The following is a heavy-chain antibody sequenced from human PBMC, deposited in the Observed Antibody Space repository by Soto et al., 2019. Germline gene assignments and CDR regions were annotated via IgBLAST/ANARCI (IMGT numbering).Heavy chain of an antibody. CDR1: GFTFDAYT. CDR2: IGWDGGST. D-gene: IGHD4-17*01. V-gene: IGHV3-43*01. J-gene: IGHJ4*02. CDR3: AKDKRRGELDY. Sequence: EVQLVESGGLVVQPGGSLGLSCAAAGFTFDAYTMHWFRQSPGKGLEWVSLIGWDGGSTYYADSVKRRFTISSYNSKKSLYLQLNGRRTEDAVLYYRAKDKRRGELDYWGQRTLVTVAS.